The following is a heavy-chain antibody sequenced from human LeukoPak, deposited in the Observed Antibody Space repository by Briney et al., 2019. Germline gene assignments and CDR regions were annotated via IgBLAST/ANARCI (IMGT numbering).Heavy chain of an antibody. CDR1: GFTFSSYW. Sequence: PGRSLRLSCAASGFTFSSYWMSWVSHAPGKGLECVDNIKQDGSEKYYVDSVKGRFTISRDNAKHSLYLQMNGLRAEDTAVYCCARPLLAAAGTGWFDPWGQGTMVTVSS. CDR2: IKQDGSEK. J-gene: IGHJ5*02. CDR3: ARPLLAAAGTGWFDP. D-gene: IGHD6-13*01. V-gene: IGHV3-7*01.